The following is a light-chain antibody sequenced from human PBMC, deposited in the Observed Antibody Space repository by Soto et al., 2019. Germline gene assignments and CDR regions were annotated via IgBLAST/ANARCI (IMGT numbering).Light chain of an antibody. J-gene: IGKJ1*01. Sequence: EIVMTQSPATLSVSPGERATLSCRASQSVSSNLAWYQQKPGQASRLLIYGPSTRATGIPGRFSGSGSGTEFTLTISSLQSEDFAVYYCQQYNNWPPTFGQGTKVEIK. CDR3: QQYNNWPPT. V-gene: IGKV3-15*01. CDR1: QSVSSN. CDR2: GPS.